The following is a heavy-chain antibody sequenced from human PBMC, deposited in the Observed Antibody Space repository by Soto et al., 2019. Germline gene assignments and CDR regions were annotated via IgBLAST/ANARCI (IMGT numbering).Heavy chain of an antibody. CDR1: GFTFSSYA. CDR3: AKDTHNDFWSGYYLDY. Sequence: PGGSLRLSCAASGFTFSSYAMSWVRQAPGKGLEWVSAISGSGGSTYYADSVKGRFTISRDNSKNTLYLQMNSLRAEDTAVYYCAKDTHNDFWSGYYLDYWGQGTLVTVSS. J-gene: IGHJ4*02. CDR2: ISGSGGST. V-gene: IGHV3-23*01. D-gene: IGHD3-3*01.